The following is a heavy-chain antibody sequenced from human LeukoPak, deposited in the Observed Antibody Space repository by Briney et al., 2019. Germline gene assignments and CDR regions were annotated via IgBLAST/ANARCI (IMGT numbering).Heavy chain of an antibody. CDR3: AKDLGLYYYGSGSYYSSFDY. D-gene: IGHD3-10*01. V-gene: IGHV3-9*01. J-gene: IGHJ4*02. CDR1: GFTFDDYA. CDR2: ISWNSGSI. Sequence: PGRSLRLSCAASGFTFDDYAMHWVRQAPGKGLEWVSGISWNSGSIGYADSVKGRFTISRDNAKNSLYLQMNSLRAEDTALYYCAKDLGLYYYGSGSYYSSFDYWGQGTLVTVSS.